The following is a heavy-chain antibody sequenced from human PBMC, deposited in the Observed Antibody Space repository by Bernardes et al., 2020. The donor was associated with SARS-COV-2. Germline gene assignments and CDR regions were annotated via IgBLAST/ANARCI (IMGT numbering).Heavy chain of an antibody. CDR3: ATDWAYCGGDCYSLGY. CDR2: FDPEDGET. V-gene: IGHV1-24*01. J-gene: IGHJ4*02. Sequence: ASVKVSCKVSGYTLTELSMHWVRQAPGKGLEWTGGFDPEDGETIYAQKFQGRVTMTEDTSTDTAYMELSSLRSEDTAVYYCATDWAYCGGDCYSLGYWGQGTLVTVSS. CDR1: GYTLTELS. D-gene: IGHD2-21*02.